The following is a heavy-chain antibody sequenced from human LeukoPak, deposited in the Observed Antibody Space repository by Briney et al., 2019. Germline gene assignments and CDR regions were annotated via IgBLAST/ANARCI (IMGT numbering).Heavy chain of an antibody. Sequence: SETLSLTCAVYGGSFSGYYWSWIRQPPGKGLEWIGEINHSGSTNYNPSLKSRVTISVDTSKNQFSLKLSSVTAADTAVYYCARRMSSGWYEHFDCWGQGTLVTVSS. CDR1: GGSFSGYY. CDR2: INHSGST. CDR3: ARRMSSGWYEHFDC. D-gene: IGHD6-19*01. V-gene: IGHV4-34*01. J-gene: IGHJ4*02.